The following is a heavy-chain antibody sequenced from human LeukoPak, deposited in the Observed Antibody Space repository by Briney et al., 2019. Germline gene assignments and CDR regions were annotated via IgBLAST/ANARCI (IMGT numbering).Heavy chain of an antibody. D-gene: IGHD3-3*01. CDR2: INHSGST. J-gene: IGHJ6*03. Sequence: SETLSLTCAVYGGSFSGYYWSWIHQPPGKGLEWIGEINHSGSTNYNPSLKSRVTISVDTSKNQFSLKLSSVTAADTAVYYCARKGRYYDFWSGPRYYYMDVWGKGTTVTVSS. CDR3: ARKGRYYDFWSGPRYYYMDV. V-gene: IGHV4-34*01. CDR1: GGSFSGYY.